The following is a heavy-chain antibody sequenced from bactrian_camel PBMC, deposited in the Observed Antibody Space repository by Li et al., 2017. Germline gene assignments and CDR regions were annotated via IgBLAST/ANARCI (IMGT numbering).Heavy chain of an antibody. CDR3: AEGRGSRGEHCYSLNY. V-gene: IGHV3S53*01. CDR1: KYPSSTNA. D-gene: IGHD6*01. J-gene: IGHJ4*01. CDR2: IDNDGRT. Sequence: QLVESGGGSVQTGESLRLSCARPKYPSSTNAMAWFRQSPGNEREGVQAIDNDGRTRYGKIDSVKGRFTISQDSARNTVYLQMNNLQPEDTATYYCAEGRGSRGEHCYSLNYWGQGTQVTVS.